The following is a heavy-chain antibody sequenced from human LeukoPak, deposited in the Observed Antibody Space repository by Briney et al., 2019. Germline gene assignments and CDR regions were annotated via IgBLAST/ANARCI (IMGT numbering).Heavy chain of an antibody. V-gene: IGHV1-2*02. J-gene: IGHJ5*02. CDR1: GYTFTGYY. CDR2: INPNSGGT. D-gene: IGHD1-14*01. CDR3: ARDFWGTRGSTNWFDP. Sequence: VASVKVSCKASGYTFTGYYMHWVRQAPGQGLEWMGWINPNSGGTNYAQKFQGRVTMTRDTSISTAYMELSRLRSDDTAVYYCARDFWGTRGSTNWFDPWGQGTLVTVSS.